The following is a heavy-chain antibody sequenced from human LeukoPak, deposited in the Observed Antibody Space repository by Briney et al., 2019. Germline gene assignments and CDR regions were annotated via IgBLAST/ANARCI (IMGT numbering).Heavy chain of an antibody. J-gene: IGHJ5*02. D-gene: IGHD3-10*01. Sequence: SETLSLTCTVSGGSISSYYWSWIRQPPGKGPEWIGYIYYSGSTNYNPSLKSRVTISVDTSKNQLSVKLSSVTAADTAVYYCARAFMSPGGFDPWGQGTLVTVSS. V-gene: IGHV4-59*01. CDR2: IYYSGST. CDR3: ARAFMSPGGFDP. CDR1: GGSISSYY.